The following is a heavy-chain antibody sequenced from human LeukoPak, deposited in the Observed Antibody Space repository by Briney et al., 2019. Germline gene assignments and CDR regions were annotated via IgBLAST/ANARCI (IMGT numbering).Heavy chain of an antibody. D-gene: IGHD1-26*01. V-gene: IGHV1-8*01. Sequence: ASVKVSCKASSDTFTIYDVNWVRQAPGQGLEWMGWLNPNSGNTGYVQKFQGRVTMTMNTSISTAYMELTSLTSEDTAVYYCARSTMGARRKYDYWGQGTLVTVSS. J-gene: IGHJ4*02. CDR2: LNPNSGNT. CDR3: ARSTMGARRKYDY. CDR1: SDTFTIYD.